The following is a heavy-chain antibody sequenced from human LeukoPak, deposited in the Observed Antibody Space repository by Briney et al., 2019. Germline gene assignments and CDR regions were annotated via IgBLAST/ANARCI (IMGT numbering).Heavy chain of an antibody. CDR3: ARDVEYYYFDY. V-gene: IGHV3-21*01. CDR2: ISSSSSYI. D-gene: IGHD2/OR15-2a*01. J-gene: IGHJ4*02. CDR1: GFTFSSYR. Sequence: GGSLRLSCAASGFTFSSYRMNRVRQAPGKGLEWVSSISSSSSYIYYADSVKGRFTLSRDNARNSLYLQMNNLRAEDTAVYYCARDVEYYYFDYWGQGTLVTVSS.